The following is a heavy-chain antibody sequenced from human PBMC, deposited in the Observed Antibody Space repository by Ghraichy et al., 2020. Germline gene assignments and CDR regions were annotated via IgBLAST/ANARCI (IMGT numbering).Heavy chain of an antibody. D-gene: IGHD6-19*01. CDR1: GYTFTSYA. Sequence: ASVKVSCKASGYTFTSYAMNWVRQAPGQGLEWMGWINTNTGNPTYAQGFTGRFVFSLDTSVSTAYLQISSLKAEDTAVYYCARESSSLYSSAGDYWGQGTLVTVSS. CDR3: ARESSSLYSSAGDY. V-gene: IGHV7-4-1*02. J-gene: IGHJ4*02. CDR2: INTNTGNP.